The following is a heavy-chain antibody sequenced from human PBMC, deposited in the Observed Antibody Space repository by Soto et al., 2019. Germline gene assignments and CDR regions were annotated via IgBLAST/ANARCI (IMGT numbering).Heavy chain of an antibody. CDR2: TYYRSKWYN. CDR1: GDSVSSNSAA. V-gene: IGHV6-1*01. Sequence: QTLSLTCAISGDSVSSNSAAWNWIRQSPSRGLEWLGRTYYRSKWYNDYAVSVKSRITINPDTSKNQFSLQLNSVTPEDTAVYYCARGALYRSSNRFDRWDQGTLGTVSS. CDR3: ARGALYRSSNRFDR. D-gene: IGHD6-6*01. J-gene: IGHJ5*02.